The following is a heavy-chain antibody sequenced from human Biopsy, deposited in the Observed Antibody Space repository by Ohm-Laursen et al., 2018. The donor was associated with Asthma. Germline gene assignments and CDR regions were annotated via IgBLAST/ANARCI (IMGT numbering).Heavy chain of an antibody. CDR3: ARTFHFWSPYHAEHYQL. J-gene: IGHJ1*01. Sequence: SLRLSCTALGFTFSNYAMSWVRQVPGKGLEWVANIKHDGTEKNHVDSLKGRFTISRDNAKNSLYLQMNSLRAEDTAVYYCARTFHFWSPYHAEHYQLWGQGTLVTVSS. D-gene: IGHD3-3*02. V-gene: IGHV3-7*01. CDR2: IKHDGTEK. CDR1: GFTFSNYA.